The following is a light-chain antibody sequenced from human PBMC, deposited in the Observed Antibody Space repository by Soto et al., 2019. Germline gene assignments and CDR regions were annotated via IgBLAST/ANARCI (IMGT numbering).Light chain of an antibody. CDR1: SSDVGGYNY. Sequence: QSALTQPASVSGSPGQSITISCTGTSSDVGGYNYVSWYQQHPGKAPKLMIYEVSNRPSGVSNRFSGSKSGNTASLGISGLRSEDEADYFCAVWADSLSGVVFGGGTKLTVL. CDR2: EVS. J-gene: IGLJ2*01. V-gene: IGLV2-14*01. CDR3: AVWADSLSGVV.